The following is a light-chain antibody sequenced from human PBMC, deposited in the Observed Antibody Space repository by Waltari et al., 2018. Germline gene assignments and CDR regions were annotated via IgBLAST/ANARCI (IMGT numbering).Light chain of an antibody. V-gene: IGLV2-14*03. J-gene: IGLJ2*01. CDR2: DVN. Sequence: QSALTQPASVSASPGQSITISCPGTSGDVGGYDYVSWYPQHPAKAPQLIIYDVNKRPSGVSHRFSASNSGDTASLTIFALQAEDEADYYCISYTSTTPVVVFGGGTTLTVL. CDR1: SGDVGGYDY. CDR3: ISYTSTTPVVV.